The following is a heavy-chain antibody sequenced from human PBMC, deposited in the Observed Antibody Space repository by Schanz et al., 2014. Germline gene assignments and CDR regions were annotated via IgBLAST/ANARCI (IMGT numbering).Heavy chain of an antibody. Sequence: EVQLVESGGGLVKPGDSLRLSCAASGFTFSSYTMKWVRQAPGKGLEWVSSISSTSTYLYYADSVKGRFTISRDNAKKSLDLHMNSLTAEDTAVYYCATENWWTVEKWGQGTLVTVSS. J-gene: IGHJ4*02. CDR1: GFTFSSYT. CDR3: ATENWWTVEK. V-gene: IGHV3-21*01. D-gene: IGHD2-15*01. CDR2: ISSTSTYL.